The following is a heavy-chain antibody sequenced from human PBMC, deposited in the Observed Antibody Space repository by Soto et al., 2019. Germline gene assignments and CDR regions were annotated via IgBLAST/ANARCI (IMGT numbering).Heavy chain of an antibody. Sequence: SVKVSCKASGGTFSSYAISWVRQAPGQGLEWMGGIIPIFGTANYAQKFQGRVTITADKSTSTAYMELSSLRSEDTAVYYCARESSHYDFWSGYYKGPRYYYYYYGMDVWGQGTTVTVSS. V-gene: IGHV1-69*06. CDR2: IIPIFGTA. CDR1: GGTFSSYA. D-gene: IGHD3-3*01. CDR3: ARESSHYDFWSGYYKGPRYYYYYYGMDV. J-gene: IGHJ6*02.